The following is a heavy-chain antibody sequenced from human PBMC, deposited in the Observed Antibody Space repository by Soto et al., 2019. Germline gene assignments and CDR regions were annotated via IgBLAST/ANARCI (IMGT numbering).Heavy chain of an antibody. CDR2: IAVARGNT. CDR1: GSTFTSSA. Sequence: SVKVCCKASGSTFTSSAVQWARQARGQRLEWIGWIAVARGNTNYAQKFQGRVTITRDVSTSTAHMELSSLTSEDTAVYYCARVEYGYSYGYYYYGMDVWGQGTTVTVSS. V-gene: IGHV1-58*01. J-gene: IGHJ6*02. D-gene: IGHD5-18*01. CDR3: ARVEYGYSYGYYYYGMDV.